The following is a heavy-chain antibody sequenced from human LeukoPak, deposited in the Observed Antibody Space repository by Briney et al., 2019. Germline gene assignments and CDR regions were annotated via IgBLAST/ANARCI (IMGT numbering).Heavy chain of an antibody. CDR1: GFTFDDYA. CDR2: ISWNSGSI. J-gene: IGHJ4*02. CDR3: AKASSTSPDYYFDY. V-gene: IGHV3-9*03. Sequence: GGSLRLSCAASGFTFDDYAMHWVRQAPGKGLEWVSGISWNSGSIAYADSVKGRFTISRDNAKNSPYLQMNGLRAEDMALYYCAKASSTSPDYYFDYWGQGTLVTVSS. D-gene: IGHD2-2*01.